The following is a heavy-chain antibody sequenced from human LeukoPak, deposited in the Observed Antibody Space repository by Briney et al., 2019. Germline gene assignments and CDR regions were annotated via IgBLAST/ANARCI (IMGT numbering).Heavy chain of an antibody. CDR3: ARDLYDSSGYPAKNFDY. D-gene: IGHD3-22*01. CDR1: GFTFSSYS. Sequence: PGGSLRLSCAASGFTFSSYSMSWVRQAPGKGLEWVSSISSSSSYIYYADSVKGRFTISRDNAKNSLYLQMNSLRAEDTAVYYCARDLYDSSGYPAKNFDYWGQGTLVTVSS. CDR2: ISSSSSYI. V-gene: IGHV3-21*01. J-gene: IGHJ4*02.